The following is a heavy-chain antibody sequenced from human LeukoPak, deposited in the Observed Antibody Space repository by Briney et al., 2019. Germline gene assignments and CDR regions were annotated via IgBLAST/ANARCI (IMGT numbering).Heavy chain of an antibody. CDR1: GGSICSYY. CDR3: ATYIVGAYNWCDP. Sequence: SETLSLTCAVSGGSICSYYWSWIRQPPGKGLEWIGYIHDSGSTNYNPSLNNRVTFSLDTSKNQFFLKLSSVTAAETAVYYCATYIVGAYNWCDPWGQGTLVTVSS. J-gene: IGHJ5*02. V-gene: IGHV4-59*01. CDR2: IHDSGST. D-gene: IGHD1-26*01.